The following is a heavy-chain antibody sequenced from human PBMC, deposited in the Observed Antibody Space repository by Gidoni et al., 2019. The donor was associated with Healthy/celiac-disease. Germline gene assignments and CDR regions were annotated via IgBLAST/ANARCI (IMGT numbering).Heavy chain of an antibody. CDR3: ASNMSRGEPFDY. D-gene: IGHD1-26*01. CDR1: GFTFSSYA. V-gene: IGHV3-30-3*01. CDR2: ISYDGSNK. Sequence: QVQLVESGGGVVQPWRSLRLSCSASGFTFSSYAMHWVRQAPGKGLEWVAVISYDGSNKYYADSVKGRFTISRDNSKNTLYLQMNSLRAEDTAVYYCASNMSRGEPFDYWGQGTLVTVSS. J-gene: IGHJ4*02.